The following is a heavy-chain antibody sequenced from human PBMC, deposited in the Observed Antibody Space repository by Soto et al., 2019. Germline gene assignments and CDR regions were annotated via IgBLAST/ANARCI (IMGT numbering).Heavy chain of an antibody. CDR2: ISYDGSNK. CDR3: AKDRIVVVVAAAFDY. V-gene: IGHV3-30*18. J-gene: IGHJ4*02. CDR1: GFTFSSYG. Sequence: QVQLVESGGGVVQPGRSLRLSCAASGFTFSSYGMHWVRQAPGKGLEWVAVISYDGSNKYYADSVKGRFTISRDNSKNPLDLQMNSLRAEDTAVYYCAKDRIVVVVAAAFDYWGQGTLVTVSS. D-gene: IGHD2-15*01.